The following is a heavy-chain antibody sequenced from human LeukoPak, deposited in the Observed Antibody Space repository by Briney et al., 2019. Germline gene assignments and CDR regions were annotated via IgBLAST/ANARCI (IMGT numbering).Heavy chain of an antibody. D-gene: IGHD3-10*01. CDR1: GGSISSYY. V-gene: IGHV4-4*07. J-gene: IGHJ3*02. CDR3: ARDRRSHYYGSGTYYPDAFDI. CDR2: IYTSGST. Sequence: SETLSLTCTVSGGSISSYYWSWIRQPAGKGLEWIGRIYTSGSTNYNPSLKSRVTMSVDTSKNQFSLKLSSVTAADTAVYYCARDRRSHYYGSGTYYPDAFDIWGQGTMVTVSS.